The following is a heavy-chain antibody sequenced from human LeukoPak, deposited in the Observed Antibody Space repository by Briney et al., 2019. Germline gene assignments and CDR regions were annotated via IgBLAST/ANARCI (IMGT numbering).Heavy chain of an antibody. J-gene: IGHJ6*02. Sequence: GGSLRLSCAASGFTFSSYAMEWVRQAPGKGLERVAVISYDGSNKYYADSVKGRFAISRDNSKNTLYLQMNSLRAEDTAVYYCARTGYSSGWSNPYYYYYGMDVWGQGTTVTVSS. V-gene: IGHV3-30*09. CDR1: GFTFSSYA. CDR3: ARTGYSSGWSNPYYYYYGMDV. D-gene: IGHD6-19*01. CDR2: ISYDGSNK.